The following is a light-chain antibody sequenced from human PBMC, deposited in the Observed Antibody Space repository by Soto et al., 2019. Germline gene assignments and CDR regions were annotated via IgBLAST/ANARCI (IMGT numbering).Light chain of an antibody. CDR2: IND. CDR1: SSNIGDNP. Sequence: QSVLTQPPSASGTPGQRITISCSGSSSNIGDNPVNWYQQLPGAAPKLLIYINDQRPSGVPDRFSGSKSGTSASLAISGLQPEDEGDYYCAAWDDSLNALFGTGTKLTVL. J-gene: IGLJ1*01. V-gene: IGLV1-44*01. CDR3: AAWDDSLNAL.